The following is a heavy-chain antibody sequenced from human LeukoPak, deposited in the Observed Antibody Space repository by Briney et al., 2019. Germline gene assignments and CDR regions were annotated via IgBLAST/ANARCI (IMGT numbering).Heavy chain of an antibody. Sequence: SETLSLTCTVSGGSISSYYWSWIRQPPGKGLEWIGYIYYSGSTNYNPSLKSRVTISVDTSKNQFSLKLSSVTAADTAVYYCAREIHDYGGFFDYLGQGTLVTVSS. V-gene: IGHV4-59*01. CDR3: AREIHDYGGFFDY. D-gene: IGHD4-23*01. J-gene: IGHJ4*02. CDR2: IYYSGST. CDR1: GGSISSYY.